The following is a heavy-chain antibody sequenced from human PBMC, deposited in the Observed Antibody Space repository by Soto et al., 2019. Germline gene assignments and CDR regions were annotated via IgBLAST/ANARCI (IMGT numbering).Heavy chain of an antibody. V-gene: IGHV1-69*13. Sequence: GASVKVSCKASGGTFSSYAISGVRQAPGQGLEWMGGIIPIFGTANYAQKFQGRVTITADESTSTAYMELSSLRSEDTAVYYCARGVATTNGGYYYYYYGMDVWGQGTTVTVS. CDR1: GGTFSSYA. CDR2: IIPIFGTA. D-gene: IGHD5-12*01. CDR3: ARGVATTNGGYYYYYYGMDV. J-gene: IGHJ6*02.